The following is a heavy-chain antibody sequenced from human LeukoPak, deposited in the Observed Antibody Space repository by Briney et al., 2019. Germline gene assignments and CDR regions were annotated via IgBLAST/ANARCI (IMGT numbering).Heavy chain of an antibody. Sequence: GGSLRLSCAASGFTFSSYSMNWVRQAPGKGLEWVSSISSSSSYIYYADSVKGRFTISRDNAKNSLYPQMNSLRAEDTAVYYCARGYGVQDAFDIWGQGTMVTVSS. D-gene: IGHD4-17*01. V-gene: IGHV3-21*01. CDR3: ARGYGVQDAFDI. CDR2: ISSSSSYI. J-gene: IGHJ3*02. CDR1: GFTFSSYS.